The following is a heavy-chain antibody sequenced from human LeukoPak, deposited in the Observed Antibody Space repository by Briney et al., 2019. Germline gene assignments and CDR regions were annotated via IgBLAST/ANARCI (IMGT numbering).Heavy chain of an antibody. Sequence: SETLSLTCTVSEGSISSYYWSCIRHPAGKGLEWIGRLYTSGSTNYNPSLKSRVTMSVDTSKNQFSLKLSSVTAADTAVYYCACSSSGWFWNYWGQGTLVTVSS. V-gene: IGHV4-4*07. D-gene: IGHD6-19*01. J-gene: IGHJ4*02. CDR3: ACSSSGWFWNY. CDR1: EGSISSYY. CDR2: LYTSGST.